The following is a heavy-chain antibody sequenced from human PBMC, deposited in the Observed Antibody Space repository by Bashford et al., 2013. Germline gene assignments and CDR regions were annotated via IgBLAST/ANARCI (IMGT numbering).Heavy chain of an antibody. V-gene: IGHV4-4*07. J-gene: IGHJ4*02. Sequence: SETLSLTCNVFGGFVNSDFWSWIRQPAGKGLEWIGRIYDSGNTNYNPSLKSRVTLSLDTSKNQFSLKLSSVTPADTAVYYCARGPAAASWDYWGQGTLVTVSS. D-gene: IGHD6-13*01. CDR2: IYDSGNT. CDR3: ARGPAAASWDY. CDR1: GGFVNSDF.